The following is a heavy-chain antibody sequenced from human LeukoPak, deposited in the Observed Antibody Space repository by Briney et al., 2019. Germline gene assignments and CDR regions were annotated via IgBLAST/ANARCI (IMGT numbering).Heavy chain of an antibody. J-gene: IGHJ4*02. V-gene: IGHV3-21*01. Sequence: KTGGSLRLSCAASGFTFSSYSMNWVRQAPGKGLEWVSSISSSSSYIYYADSVKGRFTISRDSAKNSLYLQMNSLRAEDTAVYYCTTDLGQYYYDSSGYYPIDYWGQGTLVTVSS. D-gene: IGHD3-22*01. CDR3: TTDLGQYYYDSSGYYPIDY. CDR2: ISSSSSYI. CDR1: GFTFSSYS.